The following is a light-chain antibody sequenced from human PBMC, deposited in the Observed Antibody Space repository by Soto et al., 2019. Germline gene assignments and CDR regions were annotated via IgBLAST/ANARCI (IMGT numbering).Light chain of an antibody. CDR1: QGISSY. CDR3: QQYYSYPPLFT. Sequence: AIRMTQSPSSFSASTGDRVTITCRASQGISSYLAWYQQKPGKAPKLLIYAASTLQSVVPSRFSGSGSGTDLTLTISCLQSEDFATYYCQQYYSYPPLFTFGPGAKVDIK. J-gene: IGKJ3*01. CDR2: AAS. V-gene: IGKV1-8*01.